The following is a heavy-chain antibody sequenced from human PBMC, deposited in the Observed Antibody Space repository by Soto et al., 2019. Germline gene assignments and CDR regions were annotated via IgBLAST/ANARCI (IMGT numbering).Heavy chain of an antibody. CDR3: ARGWSRTGTFITMVRGVIRGYYYMDV. V-gene: IGHV4-34*01. CDR1: GGSFSGYY. CDR2: INHSGST. Sequence: SETLALTCAVYGGSFSGYYWSWIRQPPGKGLEWIGEINHSGSTNYNPSLKSRVTISVDTSKNQFSLKLSSVTAADTAVYYCARGWSRTGTFITMVRGVIRGYYYMDVWGKGTTVTVSS. J-gene: IGHJ6*03. D-gene: IGHD3-10*01.